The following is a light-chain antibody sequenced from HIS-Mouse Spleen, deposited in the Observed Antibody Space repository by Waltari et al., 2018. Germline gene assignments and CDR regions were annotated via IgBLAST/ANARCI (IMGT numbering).Light chain of an antibody. CDR3: SSYTSSSTEV. CDR2: DVS. J-gene: IGLJ3*02. Sequence: QSALTQPASASGSPGQSITISCTGTSSDGGGYNYVSGYQQHPGKAPKLMIYDVSNRPSGVSNRFSGSKSGNTASLTISGLQAEDEADYYCSSYTSSSTEVFGGGTKLTVL. CDR1: SSDGGGYNY. V-gene: IGLV2-14*03.